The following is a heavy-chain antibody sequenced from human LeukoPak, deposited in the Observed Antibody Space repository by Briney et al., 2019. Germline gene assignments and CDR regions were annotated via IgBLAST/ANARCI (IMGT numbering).Heavy chain of an antibody. Sequence: TSETLSLTCTVSGGSISSYFWSWIRQPPGKGLEWIGYISYSGSTNYNPSPKSRVTISVDTSKNQFSLKVSSVTAADTAVYFCARVRASLTIDYWGQGALVTVSS. V-gene: IGHV4-59*01. CDR1: GGSISSYF. CDR2: ISYSGST. J-gene: IGHJ4*02. CDR3: ARVRASLTIDY.